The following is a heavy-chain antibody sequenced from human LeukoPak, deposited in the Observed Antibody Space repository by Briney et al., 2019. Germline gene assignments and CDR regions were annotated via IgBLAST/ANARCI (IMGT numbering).Heavy chain of an antibody. Sequence: SETLSLTCTVSGGSISSSSYYWGWIRQPPGKGLEWIGSIYYSGSTYYNPSLKSRVTISVDTSKNQFSLKLSSVTAADTAVYYCARGGEYYDILADYWGQGTLVTVSS. V-gene: IGHV4-39*07. CDR1: GGSISSSSYY. CDR3: ARGGEYYDILADY. CDR2: IYYSGST. J-gene: IGHJ4*02. D-gene: IGHD3-9*01.